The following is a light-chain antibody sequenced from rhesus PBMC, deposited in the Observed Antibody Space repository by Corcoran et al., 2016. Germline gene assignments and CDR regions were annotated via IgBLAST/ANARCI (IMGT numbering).Light chain of an antibody. CDR3: QQYSSRPLT. J-gene: IGKJ4*01. CDR2: KAS. V-gene: IGKV1-22*01. Sequence: DIQMTQSPSSLSASVGDTVTITCRASQGISSWLAWYQQKQGKAPKLLIYKASSLQSGVPSRFSGSGSGTVFTLTISSLQSEDFATYYCQQYSSRPLTFGGGTKVELK. CDR1: QGISSW.